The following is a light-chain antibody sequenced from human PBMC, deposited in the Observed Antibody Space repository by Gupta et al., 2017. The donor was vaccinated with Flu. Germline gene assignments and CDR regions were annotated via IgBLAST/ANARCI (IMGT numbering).Light chain of an antibody. Sequence: QSALTQPASVSGSPGQSITISCTGTSSDVGGYNYVSWYQQHPGKAPKLMIYEVSNRPSGVSNRFSGSKSGNTASLTISGLQAEDEADYYCSSYTSSSWRVSGGGTKLTVL. V-gene: IGLV2-14*01. CDR3: SSYTSSSWRV. J-gene: IGLJ3*02. CDR1: SSDVGGYNY. CDR2: EVS.